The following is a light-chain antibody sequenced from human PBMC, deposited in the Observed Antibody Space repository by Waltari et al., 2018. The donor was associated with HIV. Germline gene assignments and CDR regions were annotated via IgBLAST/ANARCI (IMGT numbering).Light chain of an antibody. CDR2: SNY. J-gene: IGLJ3*02. Sequence: QSVLTQPPSASGAPGQRVTIPCSRRRTTIGSNTVSWYQPVPGTAPKFLIYSNYQRPSGVPDRFSGSKSGTSASLAISGLQSEDEADYYCAAWDGNGHWVFGGGTKLTVL. CDR1: RTTIGSNT. CDR3: AAWDGNGHWV. V-gene: IGLV1-44*01.